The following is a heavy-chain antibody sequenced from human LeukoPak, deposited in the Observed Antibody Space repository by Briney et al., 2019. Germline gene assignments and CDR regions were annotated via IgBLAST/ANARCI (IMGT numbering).Heavy chain of an antibody. CDR3: ARDWGDGYNLYYFDY. Sequence: ASVKVSCKTSGYTFTGYYMHWVRQAPGQGLEWMGWINPNSGGTNYAQKFQGRVTMTRDTSISTAYMELSRLRSDDTAVYYCARDWGDGYNLYYFDYWGQGTLVTVSS. CDR1: GYTFTGYY. D-gene: IGHD5-24*01. J-gene: IGHJ4*02. V-gene: IGHV1-2*02. CDR2: INPNSGGT.